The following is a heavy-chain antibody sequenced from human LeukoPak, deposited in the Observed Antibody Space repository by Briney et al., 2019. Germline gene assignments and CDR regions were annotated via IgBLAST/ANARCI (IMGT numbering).Heavy chain of an antibody. J-gene: IGHJ4*02. V-gene: IGHV3-15*01. CDR1: GVTFSTTW. CDR3: TTVSATGTPFL. CDR2: VKSKNDGGTT. Sequence: GGSLRLSCAASGVTFSTTWMTWVPQAPGKGLEWVGRVKSKNDGGTTDFAAPVKGRFTISRDDSKDTVYLQMNSLKTEDTAVYYCTTVSATGTPFLWGQGTLVTVSS. D-gene: IGHD1-1*01.